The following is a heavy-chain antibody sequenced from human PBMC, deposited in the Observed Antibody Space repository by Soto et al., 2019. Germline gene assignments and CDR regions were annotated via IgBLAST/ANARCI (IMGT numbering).Heavy chain of an antibody. CDR1: GGSISSYY. J-gene: IGHJ4*02. CDR3: ARQGLSCSGGSRSYYFDY. Sequence: SEILSLTCTVSGGSISSYYWSWIRQPPGKGLEWIGYIYYSGSTNYNPSLKSRVNISVDTSKNQFSLKLSSVTAADTAVYYCARQGLSCSGGSRSYYFDYWGQGTLVTVSS. CDR2: IYYSGST. V-gene: IGHV4-59*08. D-gene: IGHD2-15*01.